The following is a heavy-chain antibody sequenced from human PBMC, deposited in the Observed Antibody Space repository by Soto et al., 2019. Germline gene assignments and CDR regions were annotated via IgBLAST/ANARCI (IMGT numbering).Heavy chain of an antibody. V-gene: IGHV1-69*01. CDR2: IIPIFGTA. CDR3: ASSRGYSYGPFDY. Sequence: QVQLVQSGAEVKKPGSSVKVSCKASGGTFSSYAIRWVRQAPGQGLACMGGIIPIFGTANYAQKFQGRVTITADESTSTAYMELSSLRSEDTAVYYCASSRGYSYGPFDYWGQGTLVTVSS. D-gene: IGHD5-18*01. CDR1: GGTFSSYA. J-gene: IGHJ4*02.